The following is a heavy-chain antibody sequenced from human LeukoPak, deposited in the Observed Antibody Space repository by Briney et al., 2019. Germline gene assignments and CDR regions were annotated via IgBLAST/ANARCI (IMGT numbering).Heavy chain of an antibody. CDR2: MNPNSGNT. CDR3: ACGYYDSSGYYTNYAFDI. D-gene: IGHD3-22*01. CDR1: GYTFTSYD. Sequence: ASVKVSCKASGYTFTSYDINWVRQATGQGLEWMGWMNPNSGNTGYAQKFQGRVTIARNTSISTAYMELSSLRSEDTAAYYCACGYYDSSGYYTNYAFDIWGQGTMVTVSS. V-gene: IGHV1-8*03. J-gene: IGHJ3*02.